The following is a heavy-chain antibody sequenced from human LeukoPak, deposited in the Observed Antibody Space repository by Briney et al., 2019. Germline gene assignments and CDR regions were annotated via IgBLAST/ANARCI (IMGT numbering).Heavy chain of an antibody. J-gene: IGHJ5*02. CDR1: GGSINSSSYY. D-gene: IGHD1-26*01. CDR3: ARHLSRGASYWFDP. CDR2: IYRSGYT. Sequence: SETLSLTCTVSGGSINSSSYYWGWIRQPPGEALEWIGSIYRSGYTYYNPSLKSRVTISVDTSKSQFSLKLSSVTAADTAVYYCARHLSRGASYWFDPWGQGTLVTVSS. V-gene: IGHV4-39*01.